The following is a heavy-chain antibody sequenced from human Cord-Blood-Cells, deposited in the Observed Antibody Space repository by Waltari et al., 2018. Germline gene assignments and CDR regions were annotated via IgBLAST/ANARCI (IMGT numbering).Heavy chain of an antibody. CDR2: IYSGGST. D-gene: IGHD3-10*01. CDR3: ATFTMVRGVIIDY. J-gene: IGHJ4*02. V-gene: IGHV3-53*01. CDR1: GFTVSSNY. Sequence: EVQLVASGGGLIQPGGSLRLSCAASGFTVSSNYMSWVRQAPGKGLEWVSVIYSGGSTYYADSVKGRFTISRDNSKNTLYLQMNSLRAEDTAVYYCATFTMVRGVIIDYWGQGTLVTVSS.